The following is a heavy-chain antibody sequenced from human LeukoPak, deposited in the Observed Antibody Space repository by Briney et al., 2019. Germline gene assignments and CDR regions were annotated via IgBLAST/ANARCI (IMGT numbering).Heavy chain of an antibody. V-gene: IGHV1-69*13. J-gene: IGHJ6*02. CDR2: IIPIFGTA. CDR3: ASAGDSQRDFYYYYGMDV. CDR1: GGTFSSYA. D-gene: IGHD4-17*01. Sequence: SVKVSCKASGGTFSSYAISWVRQAPGQGLEWMGGIIPIFGTANYAQKFQGRVTITADESTSTAYMELSSLRSGDTAVYYCASAGDSQRDFYYYYGMDVWGQGTTVTVSS.